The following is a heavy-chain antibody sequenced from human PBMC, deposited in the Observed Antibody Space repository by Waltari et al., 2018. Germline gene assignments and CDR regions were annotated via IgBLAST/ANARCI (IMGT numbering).Heavy chain of an antibody. V-gene: IGHV4-31*01. CDR1: VGSLSSGGYY. CDR2: IYYSGST. J-gene: IGHJ5*02. D-gene: IGHD1-26*01. Sequence: QVQLQESGPGLVKPSQTLSLPCPVSVGSLSSGGYYWRWLRQHPGKGLEWIGYIYYSGSTYYNPSLKSLVTISVDTSKNQFSLKLSSVTAADTAVYYCASSRRRVGGWFDPWGQGTLVTVSS. CDR3: ASSRRRVGGWFDP.